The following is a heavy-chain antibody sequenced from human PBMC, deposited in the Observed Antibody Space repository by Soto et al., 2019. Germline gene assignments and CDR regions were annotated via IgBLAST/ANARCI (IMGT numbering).Heavy chain of an antibody. J-gene: IGHJ4*02. Sequence: PSETLSLTCTVSGGSISSYYWSWIRQPPGKGLEWIGYIYYSGSTNYNPSLKSRVTISVDTSKNQFSLKLSSVTAADTAVYYCARGSDDSSVDYWGQGTLVTVSS. CDR3: ARGSDDSSVDY. CDR1: GGSISSYY. D-gene: IGHD3-22*01. CDR2: IYYSGST. V-gene: IGHV4-59*01.